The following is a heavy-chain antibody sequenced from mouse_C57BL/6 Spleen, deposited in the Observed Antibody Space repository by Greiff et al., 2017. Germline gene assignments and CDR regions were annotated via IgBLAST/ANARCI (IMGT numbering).Heavy chain of an antibody. J-gene: IGHJ4*01. V-gene: IGHV1-7*01. CDR3: ASSYYSNYEGYYYYAMDY. D-gene: IGHD2-5*01. CDR1: GYTFTSYW. CDR2: INPSSGYT. Sequence: QVQLQQSGAELAKPGASVKLSCKASGYTFTSYWMHWVKQRPGQGLEWIGYINPSSGYTKYNQKFKGKATLTADKSSSTAYMQLSSLTYEDSAVYYCASSYYSNYEGYYYYAMDYWGQGTSVTVSS.